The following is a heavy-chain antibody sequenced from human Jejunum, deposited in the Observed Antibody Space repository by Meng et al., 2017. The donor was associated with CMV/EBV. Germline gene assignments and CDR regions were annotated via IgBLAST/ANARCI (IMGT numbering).Heavy chain of an antibody. CDR3: TRALDY. CDR2: IRYDGGER. J-gene: IGHJ4*02. V-gene: IGHV3-7*04. Sequence: LKISCVASGFNFKDYWMDWVRQAPGRGLEWVANIRYDGGERYYVNSVEGRFFIYRDNARNTLYLQMNSLRGDDSAIYYCTRALDYWGQGTPVTVSS. CDR1: GFNFKDYW.